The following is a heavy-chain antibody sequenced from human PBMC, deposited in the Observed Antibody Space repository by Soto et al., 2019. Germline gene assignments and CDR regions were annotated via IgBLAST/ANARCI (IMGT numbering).Heavy chain of an antibody. CDR1: GFTFSSYA. V-gene: IGHV3-23*01. CDR3: AKQDCSGGSCYVPRDYYYYYYGMDV. Sequence: EVQLLESGGGLVQPGGSLRLSCAASGFTFSSYAMSWVRQAPGKGLEWVSAISGSGGSTYYADSVKGRFTISRDNSKNTLYLQMNSLRAEDTAVYYCAKQDCSGGSCYVPRDYYYYYYGMDVWGQGTTVTVSS. CDR2: ISGSGGST. J-gene: IGHJ6*02. D-gene: IGHD2-15*01.